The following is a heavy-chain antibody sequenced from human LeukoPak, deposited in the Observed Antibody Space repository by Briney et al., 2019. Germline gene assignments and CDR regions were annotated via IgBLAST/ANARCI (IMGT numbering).Heavy chain of an antibody. V-gene: IGHV3-7*01. CDR3: ARGGFMDYFDY. Sequence: GGSLRLSCAASGFTFSSYWMSWVRQAPGKGLEWEANIKQDGSEKYYVDSVKGRFTISRDNAKNSLYLQMNSLRAEDTAVYYCARGGFMDYFDYWGQGTLVTVSS. CDR2: IKQDGSEK. CDR1: GFTFSSYW. J-gene: IGHJ4*02. D-gene: IGHD3-10*01.